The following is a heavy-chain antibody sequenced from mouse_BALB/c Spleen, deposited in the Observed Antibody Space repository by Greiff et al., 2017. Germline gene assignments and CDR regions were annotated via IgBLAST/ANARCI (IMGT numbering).Heavy chain of an antibody. V-gene: IGHV1S34*01. D-gene: IGHD2-1*01. CDR1: GYSFTGYY. J-gene: IGHJ4*01. CDR3: ARGDYGSRYAMDY. CDR2: ISCYNGAT. Sequence: LVKTGASVKISCKASGYSFTGYYMHWVKQSHGKSLEWIGYISCYNGATSYNQKFKGKATFTVDTSSSTAYMQFNSLTSEDSAVYYCARGDYGSRYAMDYWGQGTSVTVSS.